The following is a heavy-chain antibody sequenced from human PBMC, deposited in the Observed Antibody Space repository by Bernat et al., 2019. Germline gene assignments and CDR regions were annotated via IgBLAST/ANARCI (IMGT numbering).Heavy chain of an antibody. CDR3: TTQGSESYYD. D-gene: IGHD3-10*01. CDR1: GFTFSNAW. CDR2: IKSKAVGGTT. Sequence: EVQLVESGGGLVKPGGSLRLSCAASGFTFSNAWMNWVRQAPGKGLEWVGRIKSKAVGGTTDYAAPVKDRFTLSRDDSKNMVFLQMNSLRTEDTAVYYCTTQGSESYYDWGQGTLVTVSS. V-gene: IGHV3-15*07. J-gene: IGHJ4*02.